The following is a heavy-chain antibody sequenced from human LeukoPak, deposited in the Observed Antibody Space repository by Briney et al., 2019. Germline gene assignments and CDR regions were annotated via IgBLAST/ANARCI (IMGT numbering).Heavy chain of an antibody. Sequence: GGSLRLSCAASEFTFSSYGMHWVRQAPGKGLEWVAFIRYDGSNKYYADSVKGRFTISRDNAKNSLFLQMNSLRAEDTAAYYCAKFAQRYCSGGSCHPFDYWGQGTLVTVSS. CDR2: IRYDGSNK. CDR3: AKFAQRYCSGGSCHPFDY. J-gene: IGHJ4*02. V-gene: IGHV3-30*02. D-gene: IGHD2-15*01. CDR1: EFTFSSYG.